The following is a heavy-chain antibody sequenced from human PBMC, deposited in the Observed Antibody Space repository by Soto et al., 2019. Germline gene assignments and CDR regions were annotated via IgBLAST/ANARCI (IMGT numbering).Heavy chain of an antibody. CDR2: IYHSGST. CDR3: ARGPSITMVRGVRDYYYYYGMDV. CDR1: GGSIRSGGYS. J-gene: IGHJ6*02. V-gene: IGHV4-30-2*01. Sequence: SETLSLTCAVSGGSIRSGGYSWSWIRQPTGKSLEWIGYIYHSGSTYYKPSLKSRVTISVDRSKNQFSLKLSSVTAADTAVYYCARGPSITMVRGVRDYYYYYGMDVWGQGTTVTVSS. D-gene: IGHD3-10*01.